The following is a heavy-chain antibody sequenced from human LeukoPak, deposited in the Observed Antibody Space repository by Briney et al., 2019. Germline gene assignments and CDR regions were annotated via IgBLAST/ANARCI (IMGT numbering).Heavy chain of an antibody. CDR3: ARETGIIGRDSRVDY. J-gene: IGHJ4*02. V-gene: IGHV3-33*01. D-gene: IGHD1-14*01. CDR2: IRYDGSEK. Sequence: GGSLRLFCAASGFTFSRHGMHWVRQAPGKGLEGVAIIRYDGSEKYYADSVEGRFTISKDNSRDTLYLEMDSLRVDDTAVYYCARETGIIGRDSRVDYWGQGALVTVSS. CDR1: GFTFSRHG.